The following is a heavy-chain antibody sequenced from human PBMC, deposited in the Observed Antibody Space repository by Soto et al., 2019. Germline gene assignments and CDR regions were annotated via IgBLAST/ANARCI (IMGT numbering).Heavy chain of an antibody. Sequence: SETLSLTCAVYGGSFSGYYWSWIRQPPGKGLEWIGEINHSGSTNYNPSLKSRVTISVDTSKNQFSLKLSPVTAADTAVYYCARVWAYSSSWYGASGWFDPWGQGTLVTVSS. D-gene: IGHD6-13*01. CDR2: INHSGST. J-gene: IGHJ5*02. CDR3: ARVWAYSSSWYGASGWFDP. CDR1: GGSFSGYY. V-gene: IGHV4-34*01.